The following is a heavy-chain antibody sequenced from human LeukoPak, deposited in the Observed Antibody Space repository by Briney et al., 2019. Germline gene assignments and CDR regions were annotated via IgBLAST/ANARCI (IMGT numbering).Heavy chain of an antibody. CDR2: INDDGSEK. J-gene: IGHJ4*02. V-gene: IGHV3-7*01. D-gene: IGHD3-16*02. Sequence: GGSLSLSCAASGFPFTSYWMVWVRQAPGKGLEWVANINDDGSEKNYLESLKGRFTISRDNANNSVSLQMTALRAEDTAVYYCGRIFNIWGTFRNTWGQGTQVTVSS. CDR1: GFPFTSYW. CDR3: GRIFNIWGTFRNT.